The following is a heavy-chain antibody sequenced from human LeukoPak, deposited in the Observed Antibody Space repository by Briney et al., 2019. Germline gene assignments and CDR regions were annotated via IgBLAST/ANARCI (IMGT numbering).Heavy chain of an antibody. CDR1: GYTFTIFG. D-gene: IGHD2-15*01. J-gene: IGHJ6*02. Sequence: ASVKVSCKASGYTFTIFGISWVRQAPGQGLEGMGWISTYNGNTNYAQKLQGRVTMTTDTSTSTAYMELRSLRSDDTAVYYCAREFIVVVAAAAYGMDVWGQGTTVTVSS. CDR2: ISTYNGNT. V-gene: IGHV1-18*01. CDR3: AREFIVVVAAAAYGMDV.